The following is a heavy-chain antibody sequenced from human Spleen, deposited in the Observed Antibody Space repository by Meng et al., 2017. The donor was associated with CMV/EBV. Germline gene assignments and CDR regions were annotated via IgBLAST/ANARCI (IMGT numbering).Heavy chain of an antibody. V-gene: IGHV3-48*03. J-gene: IGHJ3*01. CDR1: GFTFSNYA. CDR2: ISSSANTI. CDR3: ARTSSARKAFDF. Sequence: GESLKISCAASGFTFSNYAMYWVRQAPGKGLEWLSFISSSANTIDYADSVRGRFTISRDNAKNLVFLQMNRLRAEDTGLFYCARTSSARKAFDFWGQGTTVTVSS.